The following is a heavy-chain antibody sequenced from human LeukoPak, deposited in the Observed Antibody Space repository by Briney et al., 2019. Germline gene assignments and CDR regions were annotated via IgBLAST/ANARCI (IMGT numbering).Heavy chain of an antibody. CDR2: IYSGGST. CDR3: ARGDLGAAFDY. Sequence: GGSLRLSCAASGFTVSSNYMSWVRQAPGKGREWVSVIYSGGSTYYADSVKGRFTISRDNSKNTLYLQMNSLRAEDTAVYYCARGDLGAAFDYWGQGTLVTVSS. V-gene: IGHV3-53*01. CDR1: GFTVSSNY. J-gene: IGHJ4*02. D-gene: IGHD1-26*01.